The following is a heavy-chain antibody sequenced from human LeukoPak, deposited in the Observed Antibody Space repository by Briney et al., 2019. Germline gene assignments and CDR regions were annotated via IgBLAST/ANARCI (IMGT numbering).Heavy chain of an antibody. CDR1: GGSISSYY. CDR3: ARGDYGDLLDY. D-gene: IGHD4-17*01. Sequence: SETLSLTCTVSGGSISSYYWSWIRQPPGKGLEWIGYIYYSGSTNYNPSLKSRVTISVDTSKNQFSLKLSSVTAADTAVYYCARGDYGDLLDYWGQGTLVTVSS. J-gene: IGHJ4*02. V-gene: IGHV4-59*01. CDR2: IYYSGST.